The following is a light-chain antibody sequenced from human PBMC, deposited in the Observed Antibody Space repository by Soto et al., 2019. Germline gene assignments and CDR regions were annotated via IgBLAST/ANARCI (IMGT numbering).Light chain of an antibody. CDR1: QSVSSK. V-gene: IGKV3-15*01. CDR2: GAS. Sequence: EIVLTQSPASLSVSPGERATLSCRASQSVSSKLAWFQQKPGQAPRLLIYGASTRATGIPARFSGSGSETEVTLTISSLQSEDFAVYYCQQYNAWPRPFGQGTRVEIK. J-gene: IGKJ1*01. CDR3: QQYNAWPRP.